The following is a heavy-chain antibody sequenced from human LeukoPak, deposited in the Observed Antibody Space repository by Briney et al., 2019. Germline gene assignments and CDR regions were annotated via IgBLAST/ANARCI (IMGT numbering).Heavy chain of an antibody. CDR3: ARDPTTVTTIFDS. CDR1: GGSISSYY. D-gene: IGHD4-11*01. J-gene: IGHJ4*02. V-gene: IGHV4-59*01. CDR2: IYYSGST. Sequence: SETLSLTCTVSGGSISSYYWSWIRQPPGKGLEWIGYIYYSGSTNYNPSLKSRVTISVDTSKNQFSLKLSSVTAADTAVYYCARDPTTVTTIFDSWGQGILVTVSS.